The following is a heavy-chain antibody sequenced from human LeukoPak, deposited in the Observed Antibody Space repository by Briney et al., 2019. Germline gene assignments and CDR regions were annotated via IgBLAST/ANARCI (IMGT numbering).Heavy chain of an antibody. CDR3: ARVSNGDYVNYFDY. V-gene: IGHV3-53*01. J-gene: IGHJ4*02. Sequence: QPGGSLRPSCAASGFTVSSNYMSWVRQAPGKGLEWVSVIYSGGSTYYADSVKGRFTISRDNSKNTLYLQMNSLRAEDTAVYYCARVSNGDYVNYFDYWGQGTLVTVSS. D-gene: IGHD4-17*01. CDR1: GFTVSSNY. CDR2: IYSGGST.